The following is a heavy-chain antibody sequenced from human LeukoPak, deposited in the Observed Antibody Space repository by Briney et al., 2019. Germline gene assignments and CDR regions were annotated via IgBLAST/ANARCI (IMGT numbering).Heavy chain of an antibody. J-gene: IGHJ6*03. CDR2: INPTSGGT. D-gene: IGHD2-15*01. Sequence: ASVKVSCKASGYTFTGYYMHWVRQAPGQGLEWMGWINPTSGGTKYAQKFQGRVTMTRDTSISTAYMELSRLRSDDTAVYYCARGRSKVVAATSNYYYYMDVWGKGTTVTVSS. CDR3: ARGRSKVVAATSNYYYYMDV. CDR1: GYTFTGYY. V-gene: IGHV1-2*02.